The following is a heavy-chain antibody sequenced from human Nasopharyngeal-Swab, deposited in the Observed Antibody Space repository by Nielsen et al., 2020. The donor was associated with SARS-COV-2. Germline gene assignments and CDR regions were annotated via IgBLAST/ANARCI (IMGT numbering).Heavy chain of an antibody. CDR3: ARHPHYYDSSGYRGMDV. V-gene: IGHV5-51*01. D-gene: IGHD3-22*01. Sequence: GGSLRLSCKGSGYSFTSYWIGWVRQMPGKGLEWMGIIYPGDSDTRYSPSFQGQVTISADKSISTAYLQWSSLKASDTAMYYCARHPHYYDSSGYRGMDVWGQGTTVTVSS. CDR2: IYPGDSDT. CDR1: GYSFTSYW. J-gene: IGHJ6*02.